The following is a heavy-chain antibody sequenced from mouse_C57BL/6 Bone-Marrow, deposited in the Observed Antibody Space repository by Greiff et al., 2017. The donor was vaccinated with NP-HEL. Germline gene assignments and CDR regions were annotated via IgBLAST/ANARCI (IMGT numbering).Heavy chain of an antibody. Sequence: VQLVQSGPGLAQPSQSLSMTCTVSGFSFTSYGVHWVRQSPGKGLEWLGVIWRGGSTDYNAAVMSRLSITKDNSKSQVFFKMNSLQADDTTIDYGAKNFPGEAYRGQGTLVTESA. CDR1: GFSFTSYG. J-gene: IGHJ3*01. CDR2: IWRGGST. V-gene: IGHV2-5*01. CDR3: AKNFPGEAY.